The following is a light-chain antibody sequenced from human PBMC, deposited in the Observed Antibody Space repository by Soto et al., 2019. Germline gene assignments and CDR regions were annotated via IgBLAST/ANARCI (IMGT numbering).Light chain of an antibody. J-gene: IGKJ4*01. V-gene: IGKV1-9*01. Sequence: DIQLTQSPSFLSASVGDRVTISGRAGQGISTYLAWYQQKPGKAPNLLIYAASTLQSGVPSRFSGSGSGTEFSLTISSLQPEDFATYYCQQLNSYPLSFGGGTQVEIK. CDR1: QGISTY. CDR2: AAS. CDR3: QQLNSYPLS.